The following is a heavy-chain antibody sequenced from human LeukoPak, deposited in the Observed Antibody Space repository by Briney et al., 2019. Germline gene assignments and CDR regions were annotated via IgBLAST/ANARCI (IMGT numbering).Heavy chain of an antibody. Sequence: GGSLRLSCAASGFTFSTYAMSWVRQAPGKGLEWVSTIRGDDYTYYADSVKGRFTISRDNPKNTLSLQMDSLRTEDAALYYCAKGRLDPNLVLHYWGQGTLVTVSS. CDR1: GFTFSTYA. V-gene: IGHV3-23*01. CDR2: IRGDDYT. CDR3: AKGRLDPNLVLHY. J-gene: IGHJ4*02. D-gene: IGHD4/OR15-4a*01.